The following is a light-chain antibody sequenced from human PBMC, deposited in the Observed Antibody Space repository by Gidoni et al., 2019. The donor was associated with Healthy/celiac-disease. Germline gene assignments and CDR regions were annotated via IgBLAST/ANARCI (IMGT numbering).Light chain of an antibody. J-gene: IGKJ1*01. CDR1: QSVSSN. CDR3: QQYNNWLRT. V-gene: IGKV3-15*01. Sequence: EIVMTQSPATMSVSPGERATLSCRASQSVSSNLAWYQQKPGQAPRLLIYGASTRATGIPARFSGSGSGTEFTLTISSLQSVDVAVYYCQQYNNWLRTFGQGTKVEIK. CDR2: GAS.